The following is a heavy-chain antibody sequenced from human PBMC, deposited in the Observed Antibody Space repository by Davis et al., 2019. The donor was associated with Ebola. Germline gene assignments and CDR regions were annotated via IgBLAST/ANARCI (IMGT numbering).Heavy chain of an antibody. CDR1: GYSFSNYW. V-gene: IGHV5-51*01. CDR2: IYPGDSDT. J-gene: IGHJ2*01. Sequence: GESLKISCKGSGYSFSNYWVGWVRQMPGKVLEWMGIIYPGDSDTRYSPSFQGQVTISADKSISTAYLQWNSLEASDTALYYCARGYWHFDLWGRGTLVTVSS. CDR3: ARGYWHFDL.